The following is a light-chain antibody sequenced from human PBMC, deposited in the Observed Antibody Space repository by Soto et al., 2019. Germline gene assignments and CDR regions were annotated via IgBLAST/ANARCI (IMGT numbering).Light chain of an antibody. CDR1: QSVSSN. CDR3: QQYNDWSPVT. V-gene: IGKV3-15*01. CDR2: GAS. J-gene: IGKJ1*01. Sequence: EIVMTQSPATLSVSPGEGATLSCRASQSVSSNLAWYQQKPGQPPRLLIYGASTRATGIPARFSGSGSGTEFTLTISSRQSEDFAVYYCQQYNDWSPVTFGQGTKVEIK.